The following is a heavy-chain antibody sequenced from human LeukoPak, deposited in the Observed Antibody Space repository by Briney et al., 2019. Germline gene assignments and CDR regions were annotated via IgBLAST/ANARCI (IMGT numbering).Heavy chain of an antibody. CDR2: INQDGTEK. CDR1: GFTFSSYW. Sequence: GGSLRLSCAASGFTFSSYWMSWVRQAPGEGLEWVAKINQDGTEKAYVDSVRGRFTISRDNAKNSLFPQMNSLRAEDTAVYYCARGSLEHTPDNRYYHNGLDVWGQGTTVTVS. V-gene: IGHV3-7*03. J-gene: IGHJ6*02. CDR3: ARGSLEHTPDNRYYHNGLDV. D-gene: IGHD1/OR15-1a*01.